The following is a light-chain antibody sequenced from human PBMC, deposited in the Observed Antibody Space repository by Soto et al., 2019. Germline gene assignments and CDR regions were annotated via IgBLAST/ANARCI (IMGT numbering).Light chain of an antibody. J-gene: IGLJ2*01. CDR1: SSNIGAGYD. Sequence: QAVVTQPASVSGAPGQPVTISCTGSSSNIGAGYDVSWYQQLPGTAPKLLIYGNSNRPSAVPDRFSGTKSGTSASLAITGLQADDEADYYYQSYDSSLSDVVFGGGTQLTVL. CDR2: GNS. V-gene: IGLV1-40*01. CDR3: QSYDSSLSDVV.